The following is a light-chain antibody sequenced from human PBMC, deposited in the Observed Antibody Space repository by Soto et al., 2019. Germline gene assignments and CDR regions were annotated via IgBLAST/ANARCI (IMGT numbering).Light chain of an antibody. CDR3: KQLNSYPLT. CDR1: QDISTY. V-gene: IGKV1-9*01. J-gene: IGKJ4*01. Sequence: SQLTQSPSSLSASVVYIFTITCLSSQDISTYLAWYQKKPGKATRLLIYTESTLQSGVPSRLRGSGSGTDFTIKISSLQNEDFETYYCKQLNSYPLTFGGGTKV. CDR2: TES.